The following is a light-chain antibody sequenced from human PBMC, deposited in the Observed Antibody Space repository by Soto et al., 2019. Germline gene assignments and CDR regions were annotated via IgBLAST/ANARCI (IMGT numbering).Light chain of an antibody. CDR3: QQYSAYPVT. CDR2: DAT. J-gene: IGKJ4*01. Sequence: DIQMPQSPSTLSAFAGDRVIVTCRASRSIGAQLAWYQQRPGKAPNLLISDATNLNGGVPSRFSGSGAGTEFTLTISSLQPDDFATYYCQQYSAYPVTFGGGTKVEIK. V-gene: IGKV1-5*01. CDR1: RSIGAQ.